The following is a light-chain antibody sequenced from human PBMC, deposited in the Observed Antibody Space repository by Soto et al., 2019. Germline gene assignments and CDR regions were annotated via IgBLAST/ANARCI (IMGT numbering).Light chain of an antibody. CDR1: SSDVGGYNF. Sequence: QSVLTQPRSVSGSPGQSVTISCTGTSSDVGGYNFVSWYQQLPGKAPKLMIYDVSQRPSGVPDRFSGSKSGNTASLTISGLQAEDEADYYCCSYAGSHFLFGGGTKLTVL. CDR3: CSYAGSHFL. J-gene: IGLJ2*01. V-gene: IGLV2-11*01. CDR2: DVS.